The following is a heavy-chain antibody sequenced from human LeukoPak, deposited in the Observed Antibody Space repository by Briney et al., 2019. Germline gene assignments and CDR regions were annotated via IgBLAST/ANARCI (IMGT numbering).Heavy chain of an antibody. V-gene: IGHV3-23*01. CDR2: ISVSGGNSYYT. Sequence: GGSLRLSCAASGFTFSNSAMSWVRQAPGKGLEWVSGISVSGGNSYYTYYADSVKGRFTISRDNSKNTLYLQMNSLRAEDTAVYYCASSGAWEPVTYWGQGTPVTVSP. CDR1: GFTFSNSA. CDR3: ASSGAWEPVTY. J-gene: IGHJ4*02. D-gene: IGHD1-26*01.